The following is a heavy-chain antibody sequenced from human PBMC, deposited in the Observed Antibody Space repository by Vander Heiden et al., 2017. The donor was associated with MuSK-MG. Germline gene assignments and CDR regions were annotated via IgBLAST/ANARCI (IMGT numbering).Heavy chain of an antibody. CDR2: IYHSGST. J-gene: IGHJ5*02. Sequence: QVQLQASGPVLVKPSETLSLTCTVSGYSISSGYYWGWIRQPPGKGLEWIGSIYHSGSTYYNPSLKSRVTISVDTSKNQFSLKLSSVTAADTAVYYCARLIYGDFGWFDPWGQGTLVTVSS. CDR1: GYSISSGYY. D-gene: IGHD4-17*01. CDR3: ARLIYGDFGWFDP. V-gene: IGHV4-38-2*02.